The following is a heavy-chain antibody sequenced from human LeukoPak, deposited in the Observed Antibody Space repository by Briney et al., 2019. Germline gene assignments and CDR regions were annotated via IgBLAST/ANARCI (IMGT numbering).Heavy chain of an antibody. Sequence: GGSLRLSCAISESTFSSYDIHWVRQAAGQGLEWVSAIGSAGDTFYLGSVKGRFTISRENAKNSLYLQMNTLRVEDTAVYYCARGRIMDYSYYGMDVWGQGTTVTVSS. J-gene: IGHJ6*02. CDR1: ESTFSSYD. CDR3: ARGRIMDYSYYGMDV. D-gene: IGHD3-16*01. V-gene: IGHV3-13*01. CDR2: IGSAGDT.